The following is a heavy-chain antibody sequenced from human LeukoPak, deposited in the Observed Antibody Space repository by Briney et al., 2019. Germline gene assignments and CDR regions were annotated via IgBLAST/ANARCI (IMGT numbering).Heavy chain of an antibody. D-gene: IGHD3-9*01. Sequence: PGGSLRLSCAASGFTFDDYAMHWVRHAPGKGLEWVSGISWNSGSIVYADSVKGRFTISRDNAKNSLYLQMNSLRAEDTALYYCAKETRDYDILTGYYKSYYYYYMDVWGKGTTVTISS. J-gene: IGHJ6*03. CDR2: ISWNSGSI. V-gene: IGHV3-9*01. CDR3: AKETRDYDILTGYYKSYYYYYMDV. CDR1: GFTFDDYA.